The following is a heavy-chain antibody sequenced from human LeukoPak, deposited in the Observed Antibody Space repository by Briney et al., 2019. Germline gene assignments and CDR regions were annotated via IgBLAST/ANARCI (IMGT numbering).Heavy chain of an antibody. J-gene: IGHJ4*02. D-gene: IGHD6-19*01. V-gene: IGHV3-30*18. CDR1: GFTFSSYG. CDR3: AKLSSSGFEIDY. Sequence: GRSLRLSCAAFGFTFSSYGMHWVRQAPGKWLEWVAVISYEGSNKYYADSVKGQFTIYRDNSKITLYLQMNSLRDEDTAVYYCAKLSSSGFEIDYWGQGTMVTVSS. CDR2: ISYEGSNK.